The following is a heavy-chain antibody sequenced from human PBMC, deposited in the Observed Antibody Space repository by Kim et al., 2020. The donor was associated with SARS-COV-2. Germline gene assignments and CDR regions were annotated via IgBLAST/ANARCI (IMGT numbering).Heavy chain of an antibody. CDR2: IYYSGST. V-gene: IGHV4-59*01. CDR3: ARLHYDFWSGYFHYFDY. D-gene: IGHD3-3*01. Sequence: SETLSLTCTVSGGSISSYYWSWIRQPPGKGLEWIGYIYYSGSTNYNPSLKSRVTISVDTSKNQFSLKLSSVTAADTAVYYCARLHYDFWSGYFHYFDYWGQGTLVTVSS. CDR1: GGSISSYY. J-gene: IGHJ4*02.